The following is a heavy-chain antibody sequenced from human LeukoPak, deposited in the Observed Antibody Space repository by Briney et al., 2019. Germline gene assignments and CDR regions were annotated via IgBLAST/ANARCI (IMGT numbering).Heavy chain of an antibody. CDR1: GGSSSGYY. D-gene: IGHD3-3*01. J-gene: IGHJ4*02. CDR2: INHSGST. V-gene: IGHV4-34*01. CDR3: ARGGFWSGYHHFDY. Sequence: SETLSLTCAVYGGSSSGYYWSWIRQPPGKGLEWIGEINHSGSTNYNPSLKSRVTISVDTSKNQFSLKLSSATAADTAVYYCARGGFWSGYHHFDYWGQGTLVTVSS.